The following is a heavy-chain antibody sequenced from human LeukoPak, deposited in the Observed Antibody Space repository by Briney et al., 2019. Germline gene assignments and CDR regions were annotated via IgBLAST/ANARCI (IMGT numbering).Heavy chain of an antibody. J-gene: IGHJ6*02. V-gene: IGHV1-2*02. CDR3: ARHQGGMDV. Sequence: GASVKVSCKASGYTFTGYYMHWVRQAPGQGLEWMGWINPNSGGTNYAQKFQGRVTISVDKSISTAYLQWSSLKASDTAIYYCARHQGGMDVWGQGTTVTVSS. CDR2: INPNSGGT. CDR1: GYTFTGYY.